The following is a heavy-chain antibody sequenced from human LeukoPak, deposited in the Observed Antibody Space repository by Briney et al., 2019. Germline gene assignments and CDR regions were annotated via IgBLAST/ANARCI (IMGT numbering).Heavy chain of an antibody. CDR2: IYYSGNT. CDR1: GVSISSSNSY. V-gene: IGHV4-39*01. Sequence: SETLSLTCTVSGVSISSSNSYWGWIRQPPGQGLEWIGSIYYSGNTYYNASLKSQVSISIDTSKNQFSLRLTSVIAADTAVYYCARQAGSGLFILPGGQGTLVTVSS. CDR3: ARQAGSGLFILP. D-gene: IGHD3/OR15-3a*01. J-gene: IGHJ4*02.